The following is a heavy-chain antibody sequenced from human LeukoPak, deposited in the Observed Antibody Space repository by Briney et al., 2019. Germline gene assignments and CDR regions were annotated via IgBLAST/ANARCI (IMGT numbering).Heavy chain of an antibody. CDR2: ISGSGGST. Sequence: GGSLRLSCAASGFTFSIYSMSWVRQAPGKGLEWVSAISGSGGSTYYADSVKGRFTISRDNSKNTLYLQMNSLRAEDTAVYYCAKANDFWSGYIDYWGQGTLVTVSS. D-gene: IGHD3-3*01. CDR1: GFTFSIYS. J-gene: IGHJ4*02. CDR3: AKANDFWSGYIDY. V-gene: IGHV3-23*01.